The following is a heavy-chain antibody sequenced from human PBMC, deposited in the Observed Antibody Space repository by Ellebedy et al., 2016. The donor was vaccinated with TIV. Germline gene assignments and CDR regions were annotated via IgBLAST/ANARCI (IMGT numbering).Heavy chain of an antibody. CDR2: IYSGGST. D-gene: IGHD3-22*01. Sequence: GESLKISCAASGFTVSSNYMSWVRQAPGKGLEWVSVIYSGGSTYYADSVKGRFTISRDNSKTPLYLQMNSLRAEDTAMYYCARGAFNYYDSSTYYFHFDYWGQGTLVTVSS. CDR3: ARGAFNYYDSSTYYFHFDY. CDR1: GFTVSSNY. V-gene: IGHV3-66*01. J-gene: IGHJ4*02.